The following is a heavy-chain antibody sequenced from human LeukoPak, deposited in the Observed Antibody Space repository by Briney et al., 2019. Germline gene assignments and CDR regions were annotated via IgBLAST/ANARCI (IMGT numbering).Heavy chain of an antibody. CDR2: IYHSGST. D-gene: IGHD3-22*01. J-gene: IGHJ4*02. CDR3: ARAGITMIVAIYYFDY. Sequence: PSETLSLTCTVSGGSISSSSYYWGRIRQPPGKGLEWIGSIYHSGSTYYNPSLKSRVTISVDTSKNQFSLKLSSVTAADTAVYYCARAGITMIVAIYYFDYWGQGTLVTVSS. CDR1: GGSISSSSYY. V-gene: IGHV4-39*07.